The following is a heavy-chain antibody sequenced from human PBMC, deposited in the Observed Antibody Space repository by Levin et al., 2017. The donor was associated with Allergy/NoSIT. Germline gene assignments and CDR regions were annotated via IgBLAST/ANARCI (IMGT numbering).Heavy chain of an antibody. CDR2: IYDDGST. CDR1: GFSVSTHY. J-gene: IGHJ4*02. CDR3: TKGHYSGVYQ. Sequence: GESLKISCAASGFSVSTHYMTWVRQGPGKGLECVSVIYDDGSTYYADSVRGRFTISRDNSKNTLSLQMNSLRDDDTAVYYCTKGHYSGVYQWGQGTLVTGSS. V-gene: IGHV3-53*01. D-gene: IGHD2-2*01.